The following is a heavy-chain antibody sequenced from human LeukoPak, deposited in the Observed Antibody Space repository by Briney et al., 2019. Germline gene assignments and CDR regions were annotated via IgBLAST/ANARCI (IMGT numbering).Heavy chain of an antibody. J-gene: IGHJ4*02. CDR3: AKGTYYDFWSGYFDF. CDR2: ISWNSGRI. V-gene: IGHV3-9*03. CDR1: GFTFEDYA. Sequence: GRSLRLSCAASGFTFEDYAMHWVRQPPGKGLEWVAGISWNSGRIVYVDTVKGRFTISRDNAKNSLYLRMDSLTAEDMAFYYCAKGTYYDFWSGYFDFWGQGTLVTVSS. D-gene: IGHD3-3*01.